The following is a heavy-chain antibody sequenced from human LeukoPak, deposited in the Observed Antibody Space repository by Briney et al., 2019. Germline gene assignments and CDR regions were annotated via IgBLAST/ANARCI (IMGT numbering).Heavy chain of an antibody. J-gene: IGHJ6*02. CDR1: GFTFSSYG. CDR3: AKDCSGGSCYPPYHYGMDV. Sequence: GGSLRLSCAASGFTFSSYGMRWVRQAPGKGLEWVAVIWYDGSIKYYADSVKGRFTISRDNSKNTLSLQMNSLRAEDTAVYYCAKDCSGGSCYPPYHYGMDVWGQGTTVTVSS. V-gene: IGHV3-33*06. CDR2: IWYDGSIK. D-gene: IGHD2-15*01.